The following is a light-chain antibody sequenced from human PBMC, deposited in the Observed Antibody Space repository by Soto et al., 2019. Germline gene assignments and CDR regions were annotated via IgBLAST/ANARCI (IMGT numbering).Light chain of an antibody. CDR2: GAS. Sequence: EIVMTQSPATLSVSPGERATLSCRASQSVSSNLAWYQQKPGQAPRLLIYGASTRATGIPARFSGSGSGTEFTLTISSLQSEDFAVYYCQQYNNWVLTFGGG. CDR3: QQYNNWVLT. V-gene: IGKV3-15*01. CDR1: QSVSSN. J-gene: IGKJ4*01.